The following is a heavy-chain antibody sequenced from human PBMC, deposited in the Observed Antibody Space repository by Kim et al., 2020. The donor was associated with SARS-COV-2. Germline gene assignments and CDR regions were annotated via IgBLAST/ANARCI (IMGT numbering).Heavy chain of an antibody. V-gene: IGHV3-23*01. CDR2: ISGSGGST. CDR3: AKAGVVVVAATRWGWFDP. D-gene: IGHD2-15*01. J-gene: IGHJ5*02. Sequence: GGSLRLSCAASGFTFSSYAMSWVRQAPGKGLEWVSAISGSGGSTYYADSVKGRFTISRYNSKNTLYLQMNSLRAEDTAVYYCAKAGVVVVAATRWGWFDPWGQGTLVTVSS. CDR1: GFTFSSYA.